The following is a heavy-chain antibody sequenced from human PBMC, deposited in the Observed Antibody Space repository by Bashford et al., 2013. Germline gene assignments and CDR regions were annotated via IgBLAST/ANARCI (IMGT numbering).Heavy chain of an antibody. Sequence: SGPTLVKPTETLTLTCTVSGFSLSNARMGVSWIRQPPGKALEWLAHIFSNDEKSYSTSLKGRFTISRDDSKSIAYLQMNSLKTEDTAVYYCTSPGYWGQGTLVTVSS. V-gene: IGHV2-26*01. D-gene: IGHD3-10*01. CDR3: TSPGY. J-gene: IGHJ4*02. CDR2: IFSNDEK. CDR1: GFSLSNARMG.